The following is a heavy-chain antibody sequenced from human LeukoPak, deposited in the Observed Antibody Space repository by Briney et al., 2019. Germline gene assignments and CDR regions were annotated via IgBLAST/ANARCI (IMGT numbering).Heavy chain of an antibody. CDR2: IRSKAYGETA. Sequence: GGSLRLSCAASGFTFSDYYMSWIRQAPGKGLEWVGFIRSKAYGETADYAASVKGRFTISRDDSKAIAYLQMNSLKTEDTAVYHCTRDRGAYNLYDYWGQGTLVTVSS. V-gene: IGHV3-49*03. J-gene: IGHJ4*02. CDR1: GFTFSDYY. D-gene: IGHD1-1*01. CDR3: TRDRGAYNLYDY.